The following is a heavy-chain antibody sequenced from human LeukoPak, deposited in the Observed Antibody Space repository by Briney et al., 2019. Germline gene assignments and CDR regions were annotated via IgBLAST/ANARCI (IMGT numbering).Heavy chain of an antibody. CDR1: GGTFSSYA. D-gene: IGHD6-13*01. Sequence: SVKVSCKASGGTFSSYAISWVRQAPGQGLEWMGGIIPIFGTANYAQKFQGRVTITADESTSTAYMELSSLRSEDTAVYYCARDGGIAAARRWFDPWGQGTLVTVSS. CDR2: IIPIFGTA. J-gene: IGHJ5*02. CDR3: ARDGGIAAARRWFDP. V-gene: IGHV1-69*13.